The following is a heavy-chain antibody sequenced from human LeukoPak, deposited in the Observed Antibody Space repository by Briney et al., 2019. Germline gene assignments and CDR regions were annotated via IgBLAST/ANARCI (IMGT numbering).Heavy chain of an antibody. V-gene: IGHV4-59*12. CDR2: IYHSGST. CDR3: ARDPPDVEMATILFDY. Sequence: SETLSLTCTVSGGSISSYYWSWIRQPPGKGLEWIGSIYHSGSTYYNPSLKSRVTISVDTSKNQFSLKLSSVTAADTAVYYCARDPPDVEMATILFDYWGQGTLVTVSS. D-gene: IGHD5-24*01. CDR1: GGSISSYY. J-gene: IGHJ4*02.